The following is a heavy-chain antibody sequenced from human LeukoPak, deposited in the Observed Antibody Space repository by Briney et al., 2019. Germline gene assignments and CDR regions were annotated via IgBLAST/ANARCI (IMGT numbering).Heavy chain of an antibody. CDR3: ARDHYYYDSSGYYPPLDY. D-gene: IGHD3-22*01. CDR1: GFTFSDYY. J-gene: IGHJ4*02. V-gene: IGHV3-11*01. Sequence: GGPLRLSCAASGFTFSDYYMSWIRQAPGKGLEWVSYISSSGSTIYYADSVKGRFTISRDNAKNSLYLQMNSLRAEDTAVYYCARDHYYYDSSGYYPPLDYWGQGTLVTVSS. CDR2: ISSSGSTI.